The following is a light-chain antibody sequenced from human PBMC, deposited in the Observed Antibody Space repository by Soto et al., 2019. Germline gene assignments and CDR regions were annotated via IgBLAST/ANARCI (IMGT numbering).Light chain of an antibody. J-gene: IGLJ2*01. Sequence: SYELTQSPSVSVAPGQTARITSEEDNIGTKSVHWYQQKPGQAPVLVVYDDNDRPSGIPERFSGSNSGTTATLAISRVEAGDEADYYCQVWDSTSDLVVFGGGTKLTVL. V-gene: IGLV3-21*02. CDR1: NIGTKS. CDR2: DDN. CDR3: QVWDSTSDLVV.